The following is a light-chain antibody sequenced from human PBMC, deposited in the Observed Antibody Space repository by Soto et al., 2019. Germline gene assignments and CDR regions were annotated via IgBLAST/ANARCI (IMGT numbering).Light chain of an antibody. CDR2: GVS. CDR1: QVLSSY. Sequence: DIQLTQSPSFLSASVRDRVTITCRASQVLSSYLAWYQQKPGKAPKLLIYGVSTLQSGVPSRFSGSGSGTEFTLTIGSLQPEDFATCYCQQLNTYPLTFGGGTKVEIK. V-gene: IGKV1-9*01. CDR3: QQLNTYPLT. J-gene: IGKJ4*01.